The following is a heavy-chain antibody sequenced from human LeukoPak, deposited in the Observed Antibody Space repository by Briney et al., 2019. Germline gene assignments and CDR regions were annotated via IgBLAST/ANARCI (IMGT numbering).Heavy chain of an antibody. Sequence: GASVKVSCKASGGTFSSYAISWVRQAPGQGPEWMGRIIPILGIANYAQKFQGRVTITADKSTSTAYMELSSLRSEDTAVYYCARDHRGGIVGATEWGQGTLVTVSS. V-gene: IGHV1-69*04. CDR3: ARDHRGGIVGATE. CDR1: GGTFSSYA. D-gene: IGHD1-26*01. CDR2: IIPILGIA. J-gene: IGHJ4*02.